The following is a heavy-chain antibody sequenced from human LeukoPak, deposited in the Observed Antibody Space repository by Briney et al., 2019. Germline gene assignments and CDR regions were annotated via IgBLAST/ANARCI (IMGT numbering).Heavy chain of an antibody. CDR3: ARQGYSYAHFDP. CDR1: GGSNSSSSYY. D-gene: IGHD5-18*01. CDR2: IYYSGST. Sequence: SETLSLTCTVSGGSNSSSSYYWGWIRQPPGKGLEWIGSIYYSGSTYYNPSLKSRVTISVDTSKNQFSLKLSSVTAADTAVYYCARQGYSYAHFDPWGQGTLVTVSS. V-gene: IGHV4-39*01. J-gene: IGHJ5*02.